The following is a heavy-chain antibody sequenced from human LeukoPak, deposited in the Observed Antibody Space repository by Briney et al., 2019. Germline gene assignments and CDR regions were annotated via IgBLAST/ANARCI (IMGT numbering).Heavy chain of an antibody. CDR2: IRYDGSNK. CDR3: AKDFHYYGSGKEVY. V-gene: IGHV3-30*02. CDR1: GFTFSSYG. D-gene: IGHD3-10*01. Sequence: TGGSLRLSCAASGFTFSSYGMHWVRQAPGKGLEWVAFIRYDGSNKYYADSVKGRFTISRDNSKNTLYLQMNSLRAEDTAVYYCAKDFHYYGSGKEVYWGQGTLVTVSS. J-gene: IGHJ4*02.